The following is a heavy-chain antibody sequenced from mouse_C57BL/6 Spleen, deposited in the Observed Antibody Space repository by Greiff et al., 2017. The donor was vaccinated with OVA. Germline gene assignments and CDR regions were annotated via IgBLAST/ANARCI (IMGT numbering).Heavy chain of an antibody. J-gene: IGHJ1*03. CDR3: ASVYYGNPRYFDV. CDR1: GYTFTSYW. D-gene: IGHD2-1*01. CDR2: IHPNSGST. Sequence: VQLQQPGAELVKPGASVKLSCKASGYTFTSYWMHWVKQRPGQGLEWIGMIHPNSGSTNYNEKFESKATLTVDKSSSTAYMQLSSLTSEDSAVYYCASVYYGNPRYFDVWGTGTTVTVSS. V-gene: IGHV1-64*01.